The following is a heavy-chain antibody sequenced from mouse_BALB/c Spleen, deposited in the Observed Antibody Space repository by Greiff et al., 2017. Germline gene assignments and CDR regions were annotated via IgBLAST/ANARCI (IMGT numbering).Heavy chain of an antibody. CDR3: TRDSSGLYYFDY. D-gene: IGHD3-1*01. CDR2: ISSGGSYT. Sequence: EVMLVESGGGLVKPGGSLKLSCAASGFTFSSYTMSWVRQTPEKRLEWVATISSGGSYTYYPDSVKGRFTISRDNAKNTLYLQMSSLKSEDTAMYYCTRDSSGLYYFDYWGQGTTLTVSS. J-gene: IGHJ2*01. V-gene: IGHV5-6-4*01. CDR1: GFTFSSYT.